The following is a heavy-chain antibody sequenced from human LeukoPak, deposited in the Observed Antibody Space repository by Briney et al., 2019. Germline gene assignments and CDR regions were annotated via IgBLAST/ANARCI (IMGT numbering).Heavy chain of an antibody. CDR1: GFTFSSYA. CDR3: AMSRGLLIVNFDY. J-gene: IGHJ4*02. CDR2: ISGSGDYT. Sequence: GGSLRLSCAASGFTFSSYAMSWVRQAPGKGLQWVSAISGSGDYTHYADSVKGRFTISRDNAKNSLYLQMNSLRAEDTAVYYCAMSRGLLIVNFDYWGQGTLVTVSS. V-gene: IGHV3-23*01. D-gene: IGHD3-22*01.